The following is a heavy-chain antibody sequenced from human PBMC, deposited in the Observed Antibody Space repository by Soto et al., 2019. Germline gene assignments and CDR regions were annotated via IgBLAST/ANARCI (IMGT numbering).Heavy chain of an antibody. J-gene: IGHJ6*02. CDR1: GYTFTSYG. D-gene: IGHD1-1*01. Sequence: QVQLVQSGAEVKKPGASVKVSCKASGYTFTSYGISWVRQAPGQGLEWMGWISAYNGNTNYAQKLQGRVTMTTDTSTSTAYMALRSLRSDDTAVYYCARELWNYYYYYGMDVWGQGTTVTVSS. CDR2: ISAYNGNT. V-gene: IGHV1-18*01. CDR3: ARELWNYYYYYGMDV.